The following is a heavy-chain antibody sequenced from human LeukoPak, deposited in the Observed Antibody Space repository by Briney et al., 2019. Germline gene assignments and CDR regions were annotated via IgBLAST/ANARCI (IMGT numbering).Heavy chain of an antibody. CDR3: AKDLRVVVSASNWFDP. D-gene: IGHD2-21*02. CDR2: ISYDGSNK. J-gene: IGHJ5*02. Sequence: PGRSLRLSCAASGFTFSSYGMHWVRQAPGKGLEWVAVISYDGSNKYYADSVKGRFTISRDNSKNTLYLQMNSLRAEDTAVYYCAKDLRVVVSASNWFDPWGQGTLVTVSS. CDR1: GFTFSSYG. V-gene: IGHV3-30*18.